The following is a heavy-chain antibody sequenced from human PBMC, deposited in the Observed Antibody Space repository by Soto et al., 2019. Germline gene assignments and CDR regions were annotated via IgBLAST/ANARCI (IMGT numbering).Heavy chain of an antibody. CDR1: GDSVSSKRAT. CDR3: ARDPATPGPDFDY. CDR2: TYYRSKWYN. V-gene: IGHV6-1*01. D-gene: IGHD6-13*01. Sequence: QVQLQQSGPGLAKPSQTLSLTCAISGDSVSSKRATCNWLRQSPSRGLECLGRTYYRSKWYNDYAVSVKSRITINPDTSKNQFSLQLNSVTPEDTAVYYCARDPATPGPDFDYWGQGTLVSVSS. J-gene: IGHJ4*02.